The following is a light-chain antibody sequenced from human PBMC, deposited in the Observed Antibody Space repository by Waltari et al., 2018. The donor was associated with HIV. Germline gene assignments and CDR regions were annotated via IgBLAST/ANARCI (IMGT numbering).Light chain of an antibody. CDR3: QQYNNWPPYS. J-gene: IGKJ2*01. V-gene: IGKV3-15*01. Sequence: EIVMTQSPATLSVSPGERATLSCRASQNVSSNLAWFQQRPGQAPRLLIYGASTRATGNPARFSGSGSGTEFTLTISSLQSEDFAVYYCQQYNNWPPYSFGQGTKLEIK. CDR2: GAS. CDR1: QNVSSN.